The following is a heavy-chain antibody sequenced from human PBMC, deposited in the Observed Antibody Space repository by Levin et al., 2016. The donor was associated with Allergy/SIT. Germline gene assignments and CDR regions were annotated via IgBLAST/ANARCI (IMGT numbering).Heavy chain of an antibody. J-gene: IGHJ4*02. CDR1: RFTFSGYE. D-gene: IGHD2-8*01. Sequence: GESLKISCAASRFTFSGYEMSWVRQAPGKGLEWISYISSGGSRIYYADSVKGRFTISRDNAKNSLYLQMNSLRAEDTAVYFCTRSRIIGVCYDYWGQGTLVTVSS. CDR2: ISSGGSRI. V-gene: IGHV3-48*03. CDR3: TRSRIIGVCYDY.